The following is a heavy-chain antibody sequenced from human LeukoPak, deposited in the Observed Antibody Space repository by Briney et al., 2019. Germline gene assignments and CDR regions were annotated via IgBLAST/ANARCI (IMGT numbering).Heavy chain of an antibody. J-gene: IGHJ4*02. Sequence: PSETLSLTCSDPGGSISSHYWSWIRQPPGKGLEWIGYLYYSGSTNYNPSIKGRVTISVHTSKEQFSLKLSSVTAADTAVYYCVRSNDRDGYNFGYWGQGTLVSVSS. CDR1: GGSISSHY. V-gene: IGHV4-59*08. CDR2: LYYSGST. CDR3: VRSNDRDGYNFGY. D-gene: IGHD5-24*01.